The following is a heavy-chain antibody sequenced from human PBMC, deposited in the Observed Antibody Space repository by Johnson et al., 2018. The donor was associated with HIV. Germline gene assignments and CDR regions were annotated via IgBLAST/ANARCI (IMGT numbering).Heavy chain of an antibody. V-gene: IGHV3-30*19. CDR3: AKAFWSGYYEDAFDI. CDR1: GFTFSSYG. Sequence: QVQLVESGGGVVQPGRSLRLSCAASGFTFSSYGMHWVRQTPGKGLEWVAVISYDGSNKYYADSVKGRFTISRDNSKNTLYLQMNSLRAEDTAVYYCAKAFWSGYYEDAFDIWGQGTMVTVSS. CDR2: ISYDGSNK. J-gene: IGHJ3*02. D-gene: IGHD3-3*01.